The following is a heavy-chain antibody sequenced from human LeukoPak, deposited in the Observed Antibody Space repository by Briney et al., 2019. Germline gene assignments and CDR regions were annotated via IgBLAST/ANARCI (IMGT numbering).Heavy chain of an antibody. J-gene: IGHJ4*02. CDR2: INHSGST. D-gene: IGHD4-23*01. V-gene: IGHV4-34*01. CDR1: GGSFSGYY. CDR3: ARVNPYGGNPDY. Sequence: SETLSLTCAVYGGSFSGYYWSWIRQPPGKGLEWIGEINHSGSTNYNPSLKSRVTISVDTSKNQFSLKLSSVTAADTAVYYCARVNPYGGNPDYSGQGTLVTVSS.